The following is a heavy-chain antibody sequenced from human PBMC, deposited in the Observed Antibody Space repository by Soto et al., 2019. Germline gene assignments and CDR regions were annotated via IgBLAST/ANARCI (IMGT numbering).Heavy chain of an antibody. Sequence: SETLSLTCTVSGGSISSYYWSWIRQPAGKGLERIGRIYTSGSTNNNPSLKSRVTMSVDTSKNQFSLKLSSVTAADTAVYYCARDMGCSSTSCSSDYWVQGTLVTVS. D-gene: IGHD2-2*01. CDR2: IYTSGST. CDR1: GGSISSYY. CDR3: ARDMGCSSTSCSSDY. J-gene: IGHJ4*02. V-gene: IGHV4-4*07.